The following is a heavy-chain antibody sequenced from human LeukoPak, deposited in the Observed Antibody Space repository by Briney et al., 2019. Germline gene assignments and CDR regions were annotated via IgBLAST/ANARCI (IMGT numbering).Heavy chain of an antibody. V-gene: IGHV3-21*01. CDR3: ARLPAAAGPVS. J-gene: IGHJ5*02. D-gene: IGHD6-13*01. CDR2: ISSTGTYV. Sequence: GGSLRLSCAASGFTFSSYWMSWVRRAPRMGLEWVSSISSTGTYVYYADSVKGRFTISRDNAKKSLYLQMNSLRADDTAVYYWARLPAAAGPVSWGKEPLVPVS. CDR1: GFTFSSYW.